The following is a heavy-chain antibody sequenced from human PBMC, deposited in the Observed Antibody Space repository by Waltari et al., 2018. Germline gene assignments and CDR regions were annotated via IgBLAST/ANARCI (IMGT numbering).Heavy chain of an antibody. CDR3: ARGHYDSSGYPTYFDS. V-gene: IGHV3-49*04. J-gene: IGHJ4*02. CDR1: GFGFDRSV. CDR2: SRSKADGGTA. D-gene: IGHD3-22*01. Sequence: EVQLVESGGGWVQPGRSVRLSFPVSGFGFDRSVLGGVRQAPGMGLEWVGFSRSKADGGTAEHATSVKGRFTISREDSDGIAYLQMNSLKAEDTAVYYCARGHYDSSGYPTYFDSWGQGVLVTVSS.